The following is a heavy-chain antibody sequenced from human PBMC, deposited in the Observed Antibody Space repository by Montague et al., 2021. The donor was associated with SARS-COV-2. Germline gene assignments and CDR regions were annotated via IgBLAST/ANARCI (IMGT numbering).Heavy chain of an antibody. V-gene: IGHV4-4*02. D-gene: IGHD6-13*01. J-gene: IGHJ6*02. CDR2: IFHSGTI. Sequence: SETLSLTCRVSGDSISTSTWWTWVRQTPGKGLEWIGEIFHSGTINYNPSLKSRVSISVDKSNNQFSLRLSSLIAADTAVHYCATLSRRTAAGTRDYFGLDVWGQGTTVGVSS. CDR3: ATLSRRTAAGTRDYFGLDV. CDR1: GDSISTSTW.